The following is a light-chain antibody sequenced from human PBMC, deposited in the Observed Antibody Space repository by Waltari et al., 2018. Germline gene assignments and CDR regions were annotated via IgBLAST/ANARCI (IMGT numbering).Light chain of an antibody. Sequence: SYELTQPPSVSVSPGQTARITCSGDALPNQYAYWYQQKPGQAPVVVIYKDSERPSGIPELFSASTSGTTVTLAITGVQAEDEADYYGQSSDSSGTSVVFGGGTNLTVL. V-gene: IGLV3-25*03. CDR1: ALPNQY. J-gene: IGLJ2*01. CDR3: QSSDSSGTSVV. CDR2: KDS.